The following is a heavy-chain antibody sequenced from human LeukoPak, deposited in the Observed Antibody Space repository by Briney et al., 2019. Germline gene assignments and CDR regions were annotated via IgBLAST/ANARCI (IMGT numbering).Heavy chain of an antibody. J-gene: IGHJ4*02. V-gene: IGHV3-11*01. CDR3: ARGRTGYYYDSSGYDY. CDR1: GFTFSDYY. Sequence: PGGSLRLSCAASGFTFSDYYMTWIRQAPGKGLEWVSYISGSGRAIYYADSEKGRFTISRDNAQNSLYLQMNSLRAEDTAVYYCARGRTGYYYDSSGYDYWGQGTLVTVSS. D-gene: IGHD3-22*01. CDR2: ISGSGRAI.